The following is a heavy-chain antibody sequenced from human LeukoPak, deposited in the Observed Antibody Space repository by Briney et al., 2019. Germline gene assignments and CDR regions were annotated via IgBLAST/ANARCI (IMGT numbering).Heavy chain of an antibody. Sequence: SETLSLTCTVSGGSISSYYWSWIRQPPGKGLEWIGYIYYSGSTNYNPSLKSRVTISVDTSKNQFSLKLSSVTAADTAVYYCARGTPLDWYFDLWGRGTLVTDPS. CDR3: ARGTPLDWYFDL. V-gene: IGHV4-59*08. D-gene: IGHD1-1*01. J-gene: IGHJ2*01. CDR1: GGSISSYY. CDR2: IYYSGST.